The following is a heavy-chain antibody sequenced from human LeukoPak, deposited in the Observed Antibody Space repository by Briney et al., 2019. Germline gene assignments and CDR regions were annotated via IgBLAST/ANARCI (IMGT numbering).Heavy chain of an antibody. CDR2: ISGSGGST. CDR1: GFTFSSYA. CDR3: AASLPNIVVVPATKGPFGY. J-gene: IGHJ4*02. Sequence: GGSLRLSCAASGFTFSSYAMSWVRQAPGKGLEWVSAISGSGGSTYYADSVKGRFTISRDNSKNTLYLQMNSLRAEDTAVYYCAASLPNIVVVPATKGPFGYWGQGALVTVSS. V-gene: IGHV3-23*01. D-gene: IGHD2-2*01.